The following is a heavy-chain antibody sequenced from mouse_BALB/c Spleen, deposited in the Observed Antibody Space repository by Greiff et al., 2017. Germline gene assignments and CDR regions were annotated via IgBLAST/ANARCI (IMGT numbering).Heavy chain of an antibody. CDR3: ARGRDGYPHYFDY. D-gene: IGHD2-3*01. Sequence: EVQLVESGGGLVKPGGSLKLSCAASGFTFSSYAMSWVRQTPEKRLEWVASISSGGSTYYPDSVKGRFTISRDNARNILYLQMSSLRSEDTAMYYCARGRDGYPHYFDYWGQGTTLTVSS. J-gene: IGHJ2*01. V-gene: IGHV5-6-5*01. CDR2: ISSGGST. CDR1: GFTFSSYA.